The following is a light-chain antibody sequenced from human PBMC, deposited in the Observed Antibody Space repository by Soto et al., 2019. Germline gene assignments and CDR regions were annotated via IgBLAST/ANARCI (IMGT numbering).Light chain of an antibody. CDR3: QQYDNLPPYT. Sequence: DIQMTQSPSSLSASVGDRVTITCPASQDISDYLNWYQQKPGKAPKLLIYDASNLETGVPPRFSGSGSGTDFTFTISSLQPEDIATYYCQQYDNLPPYTFGQGTKLEIK. V-gene: IGKV1-33*01. CDR2: DAS. CDR1: QDISDY. J-gene: IGKJ2*01.